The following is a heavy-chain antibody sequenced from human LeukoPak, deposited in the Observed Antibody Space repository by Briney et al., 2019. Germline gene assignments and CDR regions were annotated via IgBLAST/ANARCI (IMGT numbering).Heavy chain of an antibody. CDR1: GGSFSGYY. J-gene: IGHJ4*02. CDR2: INHSGST. D-gene: IGHD1-1*01. Sequence: KPSETLSLTCAVYGGSFSGYYWSWIRQPPGKGLEWIGEINHSGSTNYNPSLKSRVTISVDTSKNQFSLKLSSVTAAGTAVYYCARAVQLPGLFDYWGQGTLVTVSS. CDR3: ARAVQLPGLFDY. V-gene: IGHV4-34*01.